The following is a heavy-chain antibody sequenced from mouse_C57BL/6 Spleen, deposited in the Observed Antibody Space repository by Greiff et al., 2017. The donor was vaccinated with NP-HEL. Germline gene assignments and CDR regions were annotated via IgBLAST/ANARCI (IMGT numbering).Heavy chain of an antibody. CDR2: IHPNSGST. CDR3: ARWAYGNYVSWFAY. Sequence: QVQLQQPGAELVKPGASVKLSCKASGYTFTSYWMHWVKQRPGQGLEWIGMIHPNSGSTNYNEKFKSKATLTVDKSSSTAYMQLSSLTSEDSAVYYCARWAYGNYVSWFAYWGQGTLVTVSA. J-gene: IGHJ3*01. V-gene: IGHV1-64*01. CDR1: GYTFTSYW. D-gene: IGHD2-1*01.